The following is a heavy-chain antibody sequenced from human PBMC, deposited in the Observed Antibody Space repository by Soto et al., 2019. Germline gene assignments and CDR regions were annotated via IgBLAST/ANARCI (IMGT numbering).Heavy chain of an antibody. Sequence: QLQLQESGPGLVKPSETLSLTCTVSGGSISSSLYDWGWIRQPPGKGLEWIGSIYYIGTTYYNPSLKIRVTISVDTSKNHFSLRLSSVTAADTAVYYCARSRSGSWYYFDHWGQGTLVTVSS. CDR3: ARSRSGSWYYFDH. CDR1: GGSISSSLYD. V-gene: IGHV4-39*02. D-gene: IGHD6-13*01. CDR2: IYYIGTT. J-gene: IGHJ4*02.